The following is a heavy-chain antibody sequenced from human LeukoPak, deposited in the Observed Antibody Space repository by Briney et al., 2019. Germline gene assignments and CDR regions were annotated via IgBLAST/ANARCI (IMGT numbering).Heavy chain of an antibody. Sequence: ASVKVSCKASGYAFTSYGISWVRQAPGQGLEWMGWINPDSGGTNNAQKFQGRVTMTRDTSISTAYMELSRLRSDDTAAYYCARTFYDTLDSDAFDFWGQGTMVIVSS. CDR1: GYAFTSYG. V-gene: IGHV1-2*02. CDR3: ARTFYDTLDSDAFDF. J-gene: IGHJ3*01. CDR2: INPDSGGT. D-gene: IGHD2/OR15-2a*01.